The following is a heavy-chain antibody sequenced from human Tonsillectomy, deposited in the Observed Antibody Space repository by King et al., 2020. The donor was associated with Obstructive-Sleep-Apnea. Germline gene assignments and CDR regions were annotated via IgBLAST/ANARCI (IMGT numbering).Heavy chain of an antibody. CDR3: ASPLLHY. V-gene: IGHV5-51*01. Sequence: VQLVESGSEVKKPGESLHLVCKGSGYSVTKYLIVCVLPMPGIGLEWMGIIYPGDSDTRYSTSFQGRVTISADKSISTAYLHWSRLKAPDTAMYYCASPLLHYWGQGTLVTVSS. CDR1: GYSVTKYL. J-gene: IGHJ4*02. CDR2: IYPGDSDT.